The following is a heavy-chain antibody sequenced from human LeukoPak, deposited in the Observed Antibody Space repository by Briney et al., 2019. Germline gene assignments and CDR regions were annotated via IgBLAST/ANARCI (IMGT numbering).Heavy chain of an antibody. CDR1: GFTFSSYW. CDR3: ARSYYDSGRYYAY. J-gene: IGHJ4*02. D-gene: IGHD3-10*01. Sequence: GGSLRLSCAASGFTFSSYWMSWVRQAPGKGLEWVANIKQDGSEKYYVDSVKGRFTISRDNAKNTLYLQMNSLRAEDTAVYYCARSYYDSGRYYAYWGQGTLVTVSS. V-gene: IGHV3-7*01. CDR2: IKQDGSEK.